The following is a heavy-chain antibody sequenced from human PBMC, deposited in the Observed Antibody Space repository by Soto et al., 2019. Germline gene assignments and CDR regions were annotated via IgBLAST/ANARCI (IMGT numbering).Heavy chain of an antibody. CDR1: GFTFSSYA. J-gene: IGHJ1*01. Sequence: QVQLVESGGGVVQPGRSLRLSCAASGFTFSSYAMHWVRQAPGKGLEWVAVISYDGSNKYYADSVKGRFTISRDTSKNTLYLQMNSLRAEDTAVYYCARDRRSSSWPEYFQHWGQGTLVTVSS. CDR2: ISYDGSNK. CDR3: ARDRRSSSWPEYFQH. V-gene: IGHV3-30-3*01. D-gene: IGHD6-13*01.